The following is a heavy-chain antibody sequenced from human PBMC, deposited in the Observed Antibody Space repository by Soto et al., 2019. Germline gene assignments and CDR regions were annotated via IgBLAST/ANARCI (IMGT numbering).Heavy chain of an antibody. CDR1: GFTFSSYG. Sequence: HPGGSLRLSCAASGFTFSSYGMHWVRQAPGKGLEWVAVIWYDGSNKYYADSVKGRFTISRDNSKNTLYLQMNSLRAEDTAVYYCARGSSSWYGDYFDYWGQGTLVTVSS. CDR2: IWYDGSNK. V-gene: IGHV3-33*01. J-gene: IGHJ4*02. D-gene: IGHD6-13*01. CDR3: ARGSSSWYGDYFDY.